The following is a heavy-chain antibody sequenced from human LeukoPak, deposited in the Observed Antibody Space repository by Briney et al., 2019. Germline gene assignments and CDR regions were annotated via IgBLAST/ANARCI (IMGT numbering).Heavy chain of an antibody. J-gene: IGHJ5*02. CDR1: GFTFRDYS. V-gene: IGHV3-23*01. CDR3: AKGGYTTWFDP. D-gene: IGHD2-15*01. CDR2: IRSTGGDT. Sequence: GGSLRLSCAASGFTFRDYSMSWVRQAPGRGLEGVSKIRSTGGDTYYTDSVKGRFTVSRDNSKNTLYLEMNSLRAEDTAVYYCAKGGYTTWFDPWGQGTLVTVSS.